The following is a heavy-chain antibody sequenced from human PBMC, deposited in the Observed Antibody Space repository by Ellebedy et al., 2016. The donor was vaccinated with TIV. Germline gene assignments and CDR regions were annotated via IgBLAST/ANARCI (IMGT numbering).Heavy chain of an antibody. CDR2: ISSSSSYT. D-gene: IGHD1-26*01. V-gene: IGHV3-11*05. CDR3: AKASGSYYGWYFDL. Sequence: PGGSLRLSCAASGFTFSDYYMSWIRQAPGKGLEWVSYISSSSSYTNYADSVKGRFTISRDNAKNSLYLQMNSLRAEDMALYYCAKASGSYYGWYFDLWGRGTLVTVSS. CDR1: GFTFSDYY. J-gene: IGHJ2*01.